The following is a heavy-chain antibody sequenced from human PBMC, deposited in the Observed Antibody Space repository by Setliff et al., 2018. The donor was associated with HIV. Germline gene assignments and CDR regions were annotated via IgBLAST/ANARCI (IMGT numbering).Heavy chain of an antibody. D-gene: IGHD6-25*01. CDR2: IYYSGST. J-gene: IGHJ4*02. Sequence: PSETLSLTCTVSGGSVSSGSYYWSWIRQPPGKGLEWIGYIYYSGSTKHNPSLKSRVTISLDTSKNQFSLKLTSVTAADTAVYYCARYSPRGYTLTGPYWGQGTLITVSS. CDR3: ARYSPRGYTLTGPY. CDR1: GGSVSSGSYY. V-gene: IGHV4-61*01.